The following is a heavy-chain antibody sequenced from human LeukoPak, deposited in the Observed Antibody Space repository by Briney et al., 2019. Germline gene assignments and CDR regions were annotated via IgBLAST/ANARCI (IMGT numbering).Heavy chain of an antibody. J-gene: IGHJ4*02. V-gene: IGHV3-23*01. CDR3: AKDVGKWESLHFFDY. CDR1: GFTFSTNA. Sequence: GGSLRLSCLTSGFTFSTNAMSWVRQAPGKGLEWISGISGSGASTYYADSVTGRFTISRDNSRNTLYLQMNSLRGDDTAVYYCAKDVGKWESLHFFDYWGQGTLVTVSS. CDR2: ISGSGAST. D-gene: IGHD1-26*01.